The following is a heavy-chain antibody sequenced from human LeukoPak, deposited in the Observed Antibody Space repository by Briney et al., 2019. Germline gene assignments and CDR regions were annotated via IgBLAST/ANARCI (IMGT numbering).Heavy chain of an antibody. CDR1: GFTFSSYG. D-gene: IGHD6-13*01. CDR2: IRYDGSNK. CDR3: AKDAGGYSSSWYKVSLQYFQH. Sequence: GVSLRLSCAASGFTFSSYGMHWVRQAPGKGLEWVAFIRYDGSNKYYADSVKGRFTISRDNSKNTLYLQMNSLRAEDTAVYYCAKDAGGYSSSWYKVSLQYFQHWGQGTLVTVSS. V-gene: IGHV3-30*02. J-gene: IGHJ1*01.